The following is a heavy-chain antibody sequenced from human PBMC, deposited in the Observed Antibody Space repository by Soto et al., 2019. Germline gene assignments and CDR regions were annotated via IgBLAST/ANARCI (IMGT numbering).Heavy chain of an antibody. J-gene: IGHJ6*02. CDR2: IVPMLGTP. D-gene: IGHD1-26*01. CDR3: ARNGTYSSSLSQYSGMDV. Sequence: QVQLVQSGAEVKEPGSSVRVSCKASGGTFDNFIMNWVRQTPGQGLEWMGGIVPMLGTPTYAEKFKGRVTISAPGSTSTMYMAVTSLRSEDTAIYYCARNGTYSSSLSQYSGMDVWGQGTTVTVSS. CDR1: GGTFDNFI. V-gene: IGHV1-69*01.